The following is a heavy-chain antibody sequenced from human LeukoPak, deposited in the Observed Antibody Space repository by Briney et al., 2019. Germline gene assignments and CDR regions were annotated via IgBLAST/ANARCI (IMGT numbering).Heavy chain of an antibody. CDR2: INPNNGDT. CDR1: GYSFTAQY. D-gene: IGHD3-16*02. J-gene: IGHJ4*02. V-gene: IGHV1-2*02. CDR3: ASYPRSVDTPPFDY. Sequence: ASVKVSCKASGYSFTAQYMHWLRQAPGQGLEWMGWINPNNGDTKYAQNFLGRVIMTRDTSTTTAYMELSSLGSDDTAVYFCASYPRSVDTPPFDYWGQGTLVSVSS.